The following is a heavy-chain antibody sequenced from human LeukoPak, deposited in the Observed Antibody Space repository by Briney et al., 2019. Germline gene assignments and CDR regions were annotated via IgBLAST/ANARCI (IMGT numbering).Heavy chain of an antibody. D-gene: IGHD3-3*01. V-gene: IGHV4-34*01. J-gene: IGHJ6*02. CDR3: ARGHSGITIFGVDNYYYGMDV. CDR2: IYHSGST. Sequence: SETLSLTCAVYGGSFSGYYWSWIRQPPGKGLEWIGEIYHSGSTNYNPSLKSRVTISVDTSKNQFSLKLSSVTAADTAVYYCARGHSGITIFGVDNYYYGMDVWGQGTTVTVSS. CDR1: GGSFSGYY.